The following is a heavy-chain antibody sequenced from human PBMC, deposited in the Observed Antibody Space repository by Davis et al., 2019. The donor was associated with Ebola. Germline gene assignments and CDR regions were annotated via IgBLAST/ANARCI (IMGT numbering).Heavy chain of an antibody. CDR2: ISYDGNNK. J-gene: IGHJ6*02. CDR1: GFTFSIYA. D-gene: IGHD3-3*01. V-gene: IGHV3-30-3*01. Sequence: GESLKISCAASGFTFSIYAMYWVRQAPGKGLEWVAVISYDGNNKYYAGSVKGRFTISRDNSKNTLYLQMNSLRAEDTAVYYCARDQKAAIFRPGGMDVWGQGTTVTVSS. CDR3: ARDQKAAIFRPGGMDV.